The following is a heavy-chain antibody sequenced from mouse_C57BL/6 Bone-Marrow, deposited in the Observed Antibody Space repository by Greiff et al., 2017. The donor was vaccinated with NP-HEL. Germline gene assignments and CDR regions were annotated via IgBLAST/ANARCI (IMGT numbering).Heavy chain of an antibody. CDR1: GYTFTSYG. V-gene: IGHV1-81*01. CDR3: ARLCSNYFAY. Sequence: QVQLQQSGAELARPGASVKLSCKASGYTFTSYGISWVKQRTGQGLEWIGEIYPRSGNTYYNEKFKGKATLTAAKSSSTAYMELRSLTSEDSAVYFCARLCSNYFAYWGQGTLVTVSA. D-gene: IGHD2-5*01. J-gene: IGHJ3*01. CDR2: IYPRSGNT.